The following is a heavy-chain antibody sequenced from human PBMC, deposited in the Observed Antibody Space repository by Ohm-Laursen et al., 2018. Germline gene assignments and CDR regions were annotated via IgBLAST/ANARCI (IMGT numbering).Heavy chain of an antibody. J-gene: IGHJ4*02. D-gene: IGHD6-19*01. Sequence: SLRLSCTASGFTFSTYAIHWVRQAPGKGLEWVSSISSSSSYIYYADSAKGGFTISRDNAKNSLYLQMNSLRAEDTAVYYCARDSYSGWNFDYWGQGTLVTVSS. CDR3: ARDSYSGWNFDY. V-gene: IGHV3-21*01. CDR2: ISSSSSYI. CDR1: GFTFSTYA.